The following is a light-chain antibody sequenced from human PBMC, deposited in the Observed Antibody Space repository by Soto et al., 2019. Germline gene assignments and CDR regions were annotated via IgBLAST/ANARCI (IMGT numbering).Light chain of an antibody. Sequence: EIVLTQSACTLSLSPGERATLSWRASQSVSSSYLAWYQQKPGQAPRLLIYGASSRATGIPDRFSGSGSGTDFTLTISRLETEDFAVYYCQQYGSSPWTFGQGTKVDIK. CDR2: GAS. J-gene: IGKJ1*01. V-gene: IGKV3-20*01. CDR3: QQYGSSPWT. CDR1: QSVSSSY.